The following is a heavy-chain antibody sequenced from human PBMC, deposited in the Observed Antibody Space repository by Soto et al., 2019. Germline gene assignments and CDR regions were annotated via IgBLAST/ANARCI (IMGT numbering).Heavy chain of an antibody. J-gene: IGHJ4*02. Sequence: SETLSLTCAVSGYSISSGYYWGWIRQPPGKGLEWIGSIYHSGSTYYNPSLKSRVTISVDTSKNQSSLKLSSVTAADTAVYYCARESGIAAAGPKWGQGTLVTVSS. CDR2: IYHSGST. V-gene: IGHV4-38-2*01. CDR1: GYSISSGYY. CDR3: ARESGIAAAGPK. D-gene: IGHD6-13*01.